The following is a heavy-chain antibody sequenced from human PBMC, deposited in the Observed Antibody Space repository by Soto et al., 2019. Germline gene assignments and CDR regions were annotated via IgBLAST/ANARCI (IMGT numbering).Heavy chain of an antibody. CDR3: AIINSYDYGWGSLAP. Sequence: ASVKVSCKASGYTFTSYGISWVRQAPGQGLEWMGWISAYNGNTNYAQKLQGRVTMTTDTSTSTAYMELRSLRSDDTAVYYCAIINSYDYGWGSLAPWAQGTLVPVSS. CDR1: GYTFTSYG. J-gene: IGHJ5*02. CDR2: ISAYNGNT. V-gene: IGHV1-18*01. D-gene: IGHD3-10*01.